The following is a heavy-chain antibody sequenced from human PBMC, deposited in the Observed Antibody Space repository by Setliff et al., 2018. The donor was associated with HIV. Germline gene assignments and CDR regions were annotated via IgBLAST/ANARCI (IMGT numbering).Heavy chain of an antibody. J-gene: IGHJ3*02. CDR3: ARRNSGWYDAFDI. Sequence: SETLSLTCAVYGGSFSDYYWTWIRQPPGKGLEWIGYIYNSGSTYYNPSLKSRVTISVNTSKNQFSLKLSSVTAADTAVYHCARRNSGWYDAFDIWGQGTMVTVSS. V-gene: IGHV4-34*01. D-gene: IGHD6-19*01. CDR2: IYNSGST. CDR1: GGSFSDYY.